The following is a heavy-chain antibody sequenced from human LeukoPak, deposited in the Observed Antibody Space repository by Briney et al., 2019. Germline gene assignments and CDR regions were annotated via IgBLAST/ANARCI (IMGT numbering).Heavy chain of an antibody. V-gene: IGHV4-34*01. CDR2: INHSGST. CDR3: ARGIVVVPGQQASWFDP. CDR1: GGSFSGYY. D-gene: IGHD2-2*01. J-gene: IGHJ5*02. Sequence: SETLSLTCAVYGGSFSGYYWSWIRQPPGKGLEWIGEINHSGSTNYNPSLKSRVTISVDTSKNQSSLTLSSVTAADTAVYYCARGIVVVPGQQASWFDPWGQGTLVTVSS.